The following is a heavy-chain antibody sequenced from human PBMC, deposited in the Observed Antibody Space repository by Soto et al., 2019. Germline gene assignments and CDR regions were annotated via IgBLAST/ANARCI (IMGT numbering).Heavy chain of an antibody. J-gene: IGHJ6*02. V-gene: IGHV5-51*01. CDR1: GYSFTSYW. D-gene: IGHD5-18*01. CDR2: IYPGDSDT. Sequence: PGESLKISCKGSGYSFTSYWIGWVRQMPGKGLEWMGIIYPGDSDTRYSPSFQGQVTISADKSISTAYLQWSSLKASDTAMYYCARGFGYSYGRIGYYYYGMDVWGQGTTVTVS. CDR3: ARGFGYSYGRIGYYYYGMDV.